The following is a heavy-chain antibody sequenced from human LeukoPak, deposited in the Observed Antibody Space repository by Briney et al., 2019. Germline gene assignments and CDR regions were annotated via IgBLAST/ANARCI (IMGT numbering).Heavy chain of an antibody. CDR2: ISQSGSN. D-gene: IGHD5-24*01. CDR3: ARVYGCNYKYFDY. Sequence: SETLSLTCTVSGYSISRGYFWGWIRQPPGKGLECIGGISQSGSNFYNPSLKSRVTISVNTSKNQVSLRLSSVTAADTAVYYCARVYGCNYKYFDYWGQVTLVTVSS. J-gene: IGHJ4*02. V-gene: IGHV4-38-2*02. CDR1: GYSISRGYF.